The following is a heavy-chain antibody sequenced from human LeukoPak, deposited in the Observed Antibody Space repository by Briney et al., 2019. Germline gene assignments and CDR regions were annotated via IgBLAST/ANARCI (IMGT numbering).Heavy chain of an antibody. CDR2: EGSAGGT. CDR1: EFTFSNYA. CDR3: ASRTWTGPGYYAFDI. D-gene: IGHD3/OR15-3a*01. Sequence: GGSLRLSCAASEFTFSNYAVAWVRQAPGKGLEWVSAEGSAGGTYYADSVRGRFTISRDNSGNTLSLQMSSLRVEDTALYYCASRTWTGPGYYAFDIWGQGTMVTVSS. V-gene: IGHV3-23*01. J-gene: IGHJ3*02.